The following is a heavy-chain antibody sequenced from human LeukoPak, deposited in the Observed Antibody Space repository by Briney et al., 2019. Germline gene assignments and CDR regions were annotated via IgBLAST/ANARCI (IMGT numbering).Heavy chain of an antibody. CDR3: AKEFREDYGEYAEESLDV. CDR2: ISYDGSNK. J-gene: IGHJ6*02. CDR1: GFTFSSYG. D-gene: IGHD4-17*01. V-gene: IGHV3-30*18. Sequence: GGSLRPSCAASGFTFSSYGMHWVRQAPGKGLEWVAVISYDGSNKYYADSVKGRFTISRDNSKNTLYLQMNSLRAEDTAVYYCAKEFREDYGEYAEESLDVWGQGTTVTVSS.